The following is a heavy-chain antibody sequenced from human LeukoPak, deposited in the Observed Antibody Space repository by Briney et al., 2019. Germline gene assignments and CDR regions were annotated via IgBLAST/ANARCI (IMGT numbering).Heavy chain of an antibody. V-gene: IGHV4-4*07. CDR3: ARGPAASGYFDF. Sequence: SETLSLTCTVSGGSTSGHYWSWLRQPAGKGLEWIGHIYSDGSFNYSPSHKSRVTMSVDTSKNQFSLRLYSVTAADTAVFYCARGPAASGYFDFWDQGTLVTVSS. CDR2: IYSDGSF. CDR1: GGSTSGHY. J-gene: IGHJ4*02. D-gene: IGHD6-13*01.